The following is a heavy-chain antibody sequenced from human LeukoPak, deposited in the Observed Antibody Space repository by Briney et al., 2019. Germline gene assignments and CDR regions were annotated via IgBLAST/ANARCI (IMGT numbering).Heavy chain of an antibody. J-gene: IGHJ4*02. CDR1: GFTFCSYW. CDR2: INEDGSEK. D-gene: IGHD7-27*01. Sequence: GRSLRLSCAASGFTFCSYWMSWVRQAPGKGLEWVANINEDGSEKYHVDSVKGRFTISRDNAKNSLYLQMDSLTAADTAVYYCARASDVGTIDYWGQGTLVTVSS. CDR3: ARASDVGTIDY. V-gene: IGHV3-7*04.